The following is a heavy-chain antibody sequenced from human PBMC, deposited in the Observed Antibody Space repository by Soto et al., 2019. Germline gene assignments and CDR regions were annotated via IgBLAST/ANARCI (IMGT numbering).Heavy chain of an antibody. CDR1: GGSISGYY. CDR2: IYYSGST. D-gene: IGHD3-9*01. Sequence: SETLSLTCTVSGGSISGYYWSWIRQPPGKGLEWIGNIYYSGSTNYNPSLKSRVTISVETSKNHFSLNLSSVTAADTAVYYCARADYDILPGYYNKQRYFDYWGQGTLVTVCS. J-gene: IGHJ4*02. V-gene: IGHV4-59*01. CDR3: ARADYDILPGYYNKQRYFDY.